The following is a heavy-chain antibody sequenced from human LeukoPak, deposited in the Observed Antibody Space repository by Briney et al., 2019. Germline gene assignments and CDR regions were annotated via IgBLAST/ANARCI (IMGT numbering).Heavy chain of an antibody. V-gene: IGHV4-61*02. J-gene: IGHJ4*02. CDR3: ASIPVPPGVGATEIDY. CDR1: GGSISSGSYY. D-gene: IGHD1-26*01. CDR2: IYTSGST. Sequence: SETLSLTCTVSGGSISSGSYYWSWIRQPAGKGLEWIGRIYTSGSTNYNPSLKSRVTISVDTSKNQFSLKLSSVTAADTAVYYCASIPVPPGVGATEIDYWGQGTLVTVSS.